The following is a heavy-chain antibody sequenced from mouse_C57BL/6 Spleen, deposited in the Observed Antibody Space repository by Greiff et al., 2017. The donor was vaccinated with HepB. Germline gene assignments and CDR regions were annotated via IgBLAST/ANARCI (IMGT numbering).Heavy chain of an antibody. CDR2: IYPRDGST. D-gene: IGHD1-1*02. V-gene: IGHV1-78*01. J-gene: IGHJ1*03. Sequence: VQLQQSDAELVKPGASVKISCKVSGYTFTDHTIHWMKQRPEQGLEWIGYIYPRDGSTKYNEKFKGKATLTAEKSASTAYMQLNSLKSEDSAVYFCARVDYSRYFDVWGTGTTVTVAS. CDR1: GYTFTDHT. CDR3: ARVDYSRYFDV.